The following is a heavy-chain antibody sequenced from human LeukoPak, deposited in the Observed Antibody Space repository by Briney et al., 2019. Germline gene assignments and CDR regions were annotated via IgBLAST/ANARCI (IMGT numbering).Heavy chain of an antibody. CDR1: GFTFSSYA. CDR2: IYSGGST. Sequence: GASLRLSCAASGFTFSSYAMSWVRQAQGRGLEWVSVIYSGGSTYYADSVKGRFTISRDNSKNTLYLQMNSLRAEDTAVYYCARDSSGSYWGQGTLVTVSS. D-gene: IGHD6-19*01. CDR3: ARDSSGSY. J-gene: IGHJ4*02. V-gene: IGHV3-53*01.